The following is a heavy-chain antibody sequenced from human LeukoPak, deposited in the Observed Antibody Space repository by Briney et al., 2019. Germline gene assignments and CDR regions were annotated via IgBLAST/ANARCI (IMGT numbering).Heavy chain of an antibody. CDR3: ARTYYGSGSNNWFDP. D-gene: IGHD3-10*01. Sequence: GGSLRLSCAASGFTFSSYGMHWVRQAPGRGLEWVAVISYDGSNKYYADSVKGRFTISRDNSKNTLYLQMNSLRAEDTAVYYCARTYYGSGSNNWFDPWGQGTLVTVSS. V-gene: IGHV3-30*03. CDR1: GFTFSSYG. CDR2: ISYDGSNK. J-gene: IGHJ5*02.